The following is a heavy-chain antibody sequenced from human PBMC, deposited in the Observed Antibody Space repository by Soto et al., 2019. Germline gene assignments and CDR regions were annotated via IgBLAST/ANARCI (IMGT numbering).Heavy chain of an antibody. V-gene: IGHV4-61*05. CDR2: IYYSGST. J-gene: IGHJ6*02. Sequence: PSETLSLTCTVSGGPIASSRYYWSWIRQHPGKGLEWIGYIYYSGSTNYNPSLKNRVTISVDTSKNQFSLKLSSVTAADTAVYYCARLGSRYSSGWYPYYYGMDVWGQGTTVTRLL. CDR3: ARLGSRYSSGWYPYYYGMDV. D-gene: IGHD6-19*01. CDR1: GGPIASSRYY.